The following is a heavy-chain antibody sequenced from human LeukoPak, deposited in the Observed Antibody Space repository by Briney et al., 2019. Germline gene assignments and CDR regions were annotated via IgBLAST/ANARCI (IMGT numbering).Heavy chain of an antibody. J-gene: IGHJ4*02. D-gene: IGHD1-1*01. CDR2: ISMNVQAT. Sequence: GGSLRLSCSASGFTFTSHVMHWVRQAPGKGLQYVSGISMNVQATYYAGSVKGRFTISRDSSKNTVYLQMNSLTAEDTAVYYCVREGLERRTNFDHWGQGTLVSVSS. CDR3: VREGLERRTNFDH. CDR1: GFTFTSHV. V-gene: IGHV3-64D*06.